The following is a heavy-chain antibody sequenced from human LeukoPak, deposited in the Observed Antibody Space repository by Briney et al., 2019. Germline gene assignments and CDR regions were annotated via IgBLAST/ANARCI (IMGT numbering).Heavy chain of an antibody. CDR3: AKRDTSNSFYFDY. D-gene: IGHD5-18*01. CDR1: GFTVSSNY. J-gene: IGHJ4*02. Sequence: SGGSLRLSCAASGFTVSSNYMSWVRQAPGKGLEWVSAIVKSGGSTFYADSVKGRFTISRDNSKNTLYLQMNSLRAEDTAVYYCAKRDTSNSFYFDYWGQGTLVTVSS. V-gene: IGHV3-23*01. CDR2: IVKSGGST.